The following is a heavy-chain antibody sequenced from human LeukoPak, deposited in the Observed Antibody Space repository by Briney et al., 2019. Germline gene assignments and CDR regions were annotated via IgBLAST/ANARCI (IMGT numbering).Heavy chain of an antibody. J-gene: IGHJ6*02. CDR1: GYTFTSYG. CDR2: ISAYNGNT. D-gene: IGHD1-20*01. V-gene: IGHV1-18*01. CDR3: ARSYGITFPWFMDV. Sequence: GASVKVSCKASGYTFTSYGISWVRQAPGQGLEWMGWISAYNGNTNYAQKLQGRVTMTTDTSTSTAYMELRSLRSDDTAVYYCARSYGITFPWFMDVWGQGTTVTVSS.